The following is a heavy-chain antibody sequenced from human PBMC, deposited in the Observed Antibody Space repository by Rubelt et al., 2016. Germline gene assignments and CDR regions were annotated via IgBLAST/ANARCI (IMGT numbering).Heavy chain of an antibody. CDR1: GGSFSGYY. CDR2: INHRGSP. D-gene: IGHD4-11*01. J-gene: IGHJ5*02. V-gene: IGHV4-34*01. Sequence: QVQLQQWGAGLLKPSETLSLTCAVYGGSFSGYYWSWIRQPPGTGLEWIGEINHRGSPNYNPSPKSRVTIPVDTSKNPCSRKLSLVTAAETAVYYCARVQGSDYSKRLGNWFDPWGQGTLVTVSS. CDR3: ARVQGSDYSKRLGNWFDP.